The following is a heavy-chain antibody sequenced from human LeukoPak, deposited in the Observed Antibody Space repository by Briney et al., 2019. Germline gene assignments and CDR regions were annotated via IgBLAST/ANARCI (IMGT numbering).Heavy chain of an antibody. V-gene: IGHV3-30*02. CDR3: AKDVDWNQYYFDY. CDR1: GFTFSSYG. J-gene: IGHJ4*02. CDR2: IRYDGSNK. D-gene: IGHD1-1*01. Sequence: GGSLRLSCAASGFTFSSYGMHWVRQAPGKGLEWVAFIRYDGSNKYYADSVKGRFTISRDNSKNTLYLQMNSLRAEDTAVYYCAKDVDWNQYYFDYWGQGTLVTVSS.